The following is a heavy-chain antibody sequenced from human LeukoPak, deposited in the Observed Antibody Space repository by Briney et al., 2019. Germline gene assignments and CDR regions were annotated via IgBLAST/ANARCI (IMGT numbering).Heavy chain of an antibody. CDR3: ARDGVVVVPAAFDY. D-gene: IGHD2-2*01. Sequence: PGGSLRLSCAASGFTFDDYGMSWVRQAPGKGLEWVSGINWNGGGTGYADSVKGRFTISRDNAKNSLYLQMNSLRAEDTALYYCARDGVVVVPAAFDYWGQGTLVTVSS. CDR2: INWNGGGT. V-gene: IGHV3-20*04. CDR1: GFTFDDYG. J-gene: IGHJ4*02.